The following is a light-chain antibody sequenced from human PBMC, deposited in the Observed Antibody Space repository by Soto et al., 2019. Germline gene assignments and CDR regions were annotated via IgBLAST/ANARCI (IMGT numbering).Light chain of an antibody. Sequence: QSALTQPASVSGSPGQSITISCTGTRSDVGGSKYVSWYQQHPGKAPKLMIYEVSNRPSGVSNRFSGSKSGNTASLTISGLQAEDEADYYCSSYTSSSTPYVFGTGTRSPS. CDR3: SSYTSSSTPYV. CDR1: RSDVGGSKY. J-gene: IGLJ1*01. V-gene: IGLV2-14*01. CDR2: EVS.